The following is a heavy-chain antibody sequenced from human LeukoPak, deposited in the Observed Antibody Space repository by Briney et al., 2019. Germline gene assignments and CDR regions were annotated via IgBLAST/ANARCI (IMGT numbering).Heavy chain of an antibody. D-gene: IGHD3-22*01. J-gene: IGHJ4*02. CDR3: ASPRDSSGYDY. CDR2: IFNSGSI. CDR1: GGSVSSSSYY. Sequence: SETLSLTCTVSGGSVSSSSYYWGWIRQPPGKGLEWIGSIFNSGSIYYNPSLKSRVTISVDTSKNQFSLKLSSVTAADTAVYYCASPRDSSGYDYWGQGTLVTVSS. V-gene: IGHV4-39*01.